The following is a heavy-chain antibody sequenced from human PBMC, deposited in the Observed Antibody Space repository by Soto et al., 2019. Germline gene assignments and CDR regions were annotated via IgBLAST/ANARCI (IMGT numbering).Heavy chain of an antibody. V-gene: IGHV4-39*01. CDR1: GVSISSGPYS. CDR2: FHYSEST. Sequence: SETLSLTCTVSGVSISSGPYSWGWIRQPPGEGLEWIGTFHYSESTYYNPSLESRVTISVDTSKNQFSLKVSSVTVADTAVYYCARLGGYCSRTNCYGYYGMDVWGQGTTVTVSS. CDR3: ARLGGYCSRTNCYGYYGMDV. J-gene: IGHJ6*02. D-gene: IGHD2-2*01.